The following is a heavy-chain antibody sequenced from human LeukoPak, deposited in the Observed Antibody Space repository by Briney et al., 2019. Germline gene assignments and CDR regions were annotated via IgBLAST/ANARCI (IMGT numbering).Heavy chain of an antibody. CDR2: IKYDGTT. Sequence: QASETLSLTCAVSGASFSGYFWNWIRQSPEKGLEWIGEIKYDGTTNYNPSLTSRVTMSIDKATNQFHLKVTSLTAADTAVYYCARGPDYYGDYISWFPDAFHIWGQGTLVSVSP. CDR3: ARGPDYYGDYISWFPDAFHI. CDR1: GASFSGYF. D-gene: IGHD4-17*01. V-gene: IGHV4-34*01. J-gene: IGHJ3*02.